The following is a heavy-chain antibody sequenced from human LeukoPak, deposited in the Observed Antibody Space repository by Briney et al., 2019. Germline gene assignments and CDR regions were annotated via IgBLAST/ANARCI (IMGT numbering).Heavy chain of an antibody. J-gene: IGHJ5*02. Sequence: PGGSLRLSCAASGFTFSSYAMHWVRQAPGKGLEWVAVISYDGSNEYYTDSMKGRFTISRDNSKNTLYLQMNSLRADDTAVYYCAKGPDYGSGNYNWFDPWGQGTLVTVSS. V-gene: IGHV3-30*04. CDR3: AKGPDYGSGNYNWFDP. CDR2: ISYDGSNE. CDR1: GFTFSSYA. D-gene: IGHD3-16*01.